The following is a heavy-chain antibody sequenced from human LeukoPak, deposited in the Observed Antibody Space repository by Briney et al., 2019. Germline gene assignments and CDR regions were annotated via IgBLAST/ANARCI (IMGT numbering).Heavy chain of an antibody. D-gene: IGHD3-22*01. CDR3: ARIADFVPVNRVYYDSSGYYLAFDI. Sequence: SVKVSCKASGGTFSSYAISWVRQAPGQGLEWMGGIIPIFGIANYAQKFQGRVTITTDESTSTAYMELSSLRSEDTAVYYCARIADFVPVNRVYYDSSGYYLAFDIWGQGTMVTVSS. V-gene: IGHV1-69*05. CDR1: GGTFSSYA. J-gene: IGHJ3*02. CDR2: IIPIFGIA.